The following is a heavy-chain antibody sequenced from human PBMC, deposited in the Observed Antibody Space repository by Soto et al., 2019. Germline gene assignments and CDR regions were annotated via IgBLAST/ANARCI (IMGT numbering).Heavy chain of an antibody. V-gene: IGHV3-21*01. Sequence: GGSLRLSCAASGFTFSTYSMNWVRQAPGKGLEWVSSISSASTYIYYADSVKGRFTISRDNAKNSLYLQMNSLRAEDTAVYYCARDQVGALYYYYYGMDVWGQGTTVTVSS. J-gene: IGHJ6*02. CDR2: ISSASTYI. D-gene: IGHD1-26*01. CDR1: GFTFSTYS. CDR3: ARDQVGALYYYYYGMDV.